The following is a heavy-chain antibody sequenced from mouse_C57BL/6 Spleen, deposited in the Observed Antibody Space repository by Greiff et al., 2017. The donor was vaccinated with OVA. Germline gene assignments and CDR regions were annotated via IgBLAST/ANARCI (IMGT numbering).Heavy chain of an antibody. CDR1: GYTFTSYW. Sequence: VQLQQSGAELVKPGASVKLSCKASGYTFTSYWMHWVKQRPGQGLEWIGMIHPNSGSTNYNEKFKSKATLTVDKSSSTAYMQLSSLTSEDSAVYYCAYGKGLDAMDYWGQGTSVTVSS. J-gene: IGHJ4*01. D-gene: IGHD2-1*01. CDR3: AYGKGLDAMDY. V-gene: IGHV1-64*01. CDR2: IHPNSGST.